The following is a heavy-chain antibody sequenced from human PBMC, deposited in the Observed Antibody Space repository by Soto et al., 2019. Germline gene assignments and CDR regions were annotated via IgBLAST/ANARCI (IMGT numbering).Heavy chain of an antibody. Sequence: GGSLRLSCAASGFTFSSYWMHWVRQAPGKGLVWVSRINSDGSSTSYADSVKGRFTISRDNAKNTLYLQMNSLRAEDTAAYYCARESGIAARPGNWFDPWGQGTLVTVSS. CDR1: GFTFSSYW. J-gene: IGHJ5*02. V-gene: IGHV3-74*01. CDR3: ARESGIAARPGNWFDP. D-gene: IGHD6-6*01. CDR2: INSDGSST.